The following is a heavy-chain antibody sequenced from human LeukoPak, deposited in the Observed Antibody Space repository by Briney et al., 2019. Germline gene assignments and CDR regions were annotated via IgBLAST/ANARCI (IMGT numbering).Heavy chain of an antibody. CDR3: AKDTGASAVAEAFDI. CDR2: ISWNSGSI. V-gene: IGHV3-9*03. CDR1: GFTFDDYA. Sequence: GGSLRLSCAASGFTFDDYAMHWVRQAPGKGLEWVSGISWNSGSIGYADSVKGRFTLSRDNAKNSLYLQMNSLRAGDMALYYCAKDTGASAVAEAFDIWGQGTMVTVSS. D-gene: IGHD6-19*01. J-gene: IGHJ3*02.